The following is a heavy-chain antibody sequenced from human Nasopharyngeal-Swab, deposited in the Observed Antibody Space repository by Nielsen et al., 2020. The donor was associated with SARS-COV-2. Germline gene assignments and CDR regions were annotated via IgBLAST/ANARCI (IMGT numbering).Heavy chain of an antibody. CDR3: AVSSWQDFDP. CDR2: ISSSSYI. J-gene: IGHJ5*02. CDR1: GFTFSSYS. D-gene: IGHD6-13*01. Sequence: GGSLRLSYAASGFTFSSYSMNWVRQAPGKGLEWVSSISSSSYIYYADSVKGRFTISRDNAKNSLYLQMNSLRAEDTAVYYCAVSSWQDFDPWGQGTLVTVSS. V-gene: IGHV3-21*01.